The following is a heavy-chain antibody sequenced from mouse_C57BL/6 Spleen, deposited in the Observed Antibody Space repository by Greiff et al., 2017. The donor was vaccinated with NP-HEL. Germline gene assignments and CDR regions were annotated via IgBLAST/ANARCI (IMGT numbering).Heavy chain of an antibody. D-gene: IGHD1-1*01. CDR2: IYPSDSET. V-gene: IGHV1-61*01. CDR3: ARFYYKADY. Sequence: QVQLQQPGAELVRPGSSVKLSCKASGYTFTSYWMDWVKQRPGQGLEWIGNIYPSDSETHYNQKFKDKATLTVDKSSSTAYMQLSSLTSEDSAVYYCARFYYKADYWGQGTTLTVSS. CDR1: GYTFTSYW. J-gene: IGHJ2*01.